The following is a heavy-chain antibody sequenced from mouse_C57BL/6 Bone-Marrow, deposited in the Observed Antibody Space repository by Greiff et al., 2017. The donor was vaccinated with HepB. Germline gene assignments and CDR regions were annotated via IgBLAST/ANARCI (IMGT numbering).Heavy chain of an antibody. CDR2: IWSGGST. Sequence: QVQLKESGPGLVQPSQSLSITCTVSGFSLTSYGVHWVRQPPGKGLEWLGVIWSGGSTDYNAAFISRLSISKDNSKSQVFFKMNSLQADDTAIYYCAKNYDGYFAWFAYWGQGTLVTVSA. CDR3: AKNYDGYFAWFAY. V-gene: IGHV2-4*01. CDR1: GFSLTSYG. J-gene: IGHJ3*01. D-gene: IGHD2-3*01.